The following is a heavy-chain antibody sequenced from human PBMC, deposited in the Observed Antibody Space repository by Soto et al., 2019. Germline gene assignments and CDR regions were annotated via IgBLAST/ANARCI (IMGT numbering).Heavy chain of an antibody. D-gene: IGHD5-18*01. J-gene: IGHJ3*02. CDR2: IYYSGST. V-gene: IGHV4-39*01. CDR3: ARRPESYGRLDDAFDI. Sequence: SQTLSLTCTVAGGTISSSSYYWGWIRQPPGKGLEWIGSIYYSGSTYYNPSLKSRVTISVDTSKNQFSLKLSSVTAADTAVYHCARRPESYGRLDDAFDIWGQGTMVTVS. CDR1: GGTISSSSYY.